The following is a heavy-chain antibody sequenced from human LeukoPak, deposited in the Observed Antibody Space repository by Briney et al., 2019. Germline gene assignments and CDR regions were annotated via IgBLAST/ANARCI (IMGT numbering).Heavy chain of an antibody. Sequence: SETLSLTCTVSGGSISSYYWSWIRQPPGKGLEWTGYIYYSGSINYNPSLKSRVTISVDTSKNQFSLKLSSVTAADTAVYYCASGSLGGEKGYWGQGTLVTVSS. J-gene: IGHJ4*02. D-gene: IGHD5-24*01. CDR3: ASGSLGGEKGY. V-gene: IGHV4-59*01. CDR1: GGSISSYY. CDR2: IYYSGSI.